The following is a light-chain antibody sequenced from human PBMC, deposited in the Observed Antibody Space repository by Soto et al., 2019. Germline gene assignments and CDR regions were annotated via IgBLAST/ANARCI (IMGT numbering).Light chain of an antibody. CDR2: EVS. CDR1: SSDVGSYNL. V-gene: IGLV2-23*02. CDR3: CSYAGSSTFHVV. J-gene: IGLJ2*01. Sequence: QSALTQPASVSGSPGQSITISCTGTSSDVGSYNLVSWYQQHPGKAPKLMIYEVSKRPSGVSNRFSGSNSGNTASLTISGLQVEDEAEYYGCSYAGSSTFHVVFGGGTKLTVL.